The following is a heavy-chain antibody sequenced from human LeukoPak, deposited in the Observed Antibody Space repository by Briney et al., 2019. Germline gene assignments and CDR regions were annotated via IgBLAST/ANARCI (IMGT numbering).Heavy chain of an antibody. V-gene: IGHV5-51*01. D-gene: IGHD6-19*01. CDR3: ARQVGHWLTH. CDR2: IYPSDSEV. Sequence: GESLKISCKGSGYSFNTYWIGWVRQMPGKGLECMGIIYPSDSEVRYSPSFQGQVTISADKSISTAYLQWSSLKASDSAMYYCARQVGHWLTHWGQGTLVTVSS. J-gene: IGHJ4*02. CDR1: GYSFNTYW.